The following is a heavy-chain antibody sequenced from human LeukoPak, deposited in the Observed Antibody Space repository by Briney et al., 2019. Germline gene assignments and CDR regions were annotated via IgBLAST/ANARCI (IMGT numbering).Heavy chain of an antibody. Sequence: GESLKISCQGSGYSFSNYWIGWVRQMPGKGLEWMGIIYPGDSNTRYSPSFQGQVTISGDKSISTAYLQWTSLKASDTAIYYCARQPLVRDCGGDCEFDYWGQGTRVSVSS. V-gene: IGHV5-51*01. J-gene: IGHJ4*02. D-gene: IGHD2-21*02. CDR2: IYPGDSNT. CDR3: ARQPLVRDCGGDCEFDY. CDR1: GYSFSNYW.